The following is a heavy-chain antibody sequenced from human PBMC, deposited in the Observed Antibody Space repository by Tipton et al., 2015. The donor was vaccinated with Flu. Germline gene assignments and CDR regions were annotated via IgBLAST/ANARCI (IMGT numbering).Heavy chain of an antibody. CDR3: TKDLGPKRRGDYYYYGMDV. CDR2: ISWNSGRI. J-gene: IGHJ6*02. Sequence: SLRLSCAVFGFTFSRYGMSWVRQAPGKGLEWVSGISWNSGRIGYADSVKGRFTISRDNAKNSLYLQMNSLRAEDTALYYCTKDLGPKRRGDYYYYGMDVWGQGTTVTVSS. D-gene: IGHD3-16*01. CDR1: GFTFSRYG. V-gene: IGHV3-9*01.